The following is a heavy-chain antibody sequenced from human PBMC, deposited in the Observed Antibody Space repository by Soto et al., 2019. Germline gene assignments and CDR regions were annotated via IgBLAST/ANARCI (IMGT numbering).Heavy chain of an antibody. J-gene: IGHJ4*02. CDR1: GYTFSSYG. Sequence: QVQLVQSGAEVKKPGASVKVSCKASGYTFSSYGITWVRQAPGQGLKWMGWISNYNENTKEEQKVQGRVTMTTDASTSTAYMELTSLRSDHTAIYYCARDPFHYDSSGYYSVYWGQGTLVTVSS. D-gene: IGHD3-22*01. CDR2: ISNYNENT. V-gene: IGHV1-18*01. CDR3: ARDPFHYDSSGYYSVY.